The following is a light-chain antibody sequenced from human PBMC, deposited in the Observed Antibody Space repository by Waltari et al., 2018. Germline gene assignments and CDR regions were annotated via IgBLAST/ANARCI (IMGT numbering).Light chain of an antibody. Sequence: IVVTQSPYSLAVSLGDRATINCKSSQSVLYSSNNKNYLAWFQQKPGQPPRLLIHWASTRESGVPDRFSGSGSGTDFTLTISSLQAEDVAVYYCQQYYSRPRTFGQGTKLEIK. V-gene: IGKV4-1*01. J-gene: IGKJ2*01. CDR1: QSVLYSSNNKNY. CDR2: WAS. CDR3: QQYYSRPRT.